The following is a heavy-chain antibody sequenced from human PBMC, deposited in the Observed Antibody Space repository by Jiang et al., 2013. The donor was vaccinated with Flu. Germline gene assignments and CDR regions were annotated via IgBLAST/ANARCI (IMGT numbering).Heavy chain of an antibody. CDR3: ARDRREDSSGWWYYFDY. J-gene: IGHJ4*02. CDR1: GFTVSSNY. D-gene: IGHD6-19*01. Sequence: QLLESGGGLVQPGGSLRLSCAASGFTVSSNYMSWVRQAPGKGLEWVSVIYSGGSTYYADSVKGRFTISRDNSKNTLYLQMNSLRAEDTAVYYCARDRREDSSGWWYYFDYWGQGTLVTVSS. CDR2: IYSGGST. V-gene: IGHV3-66*01.